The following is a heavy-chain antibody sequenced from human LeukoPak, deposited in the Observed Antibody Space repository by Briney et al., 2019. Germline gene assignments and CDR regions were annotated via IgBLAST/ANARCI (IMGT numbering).Heavy chain of an antibody. V-gene: IGHV1-69*04. CDR1: GGTFSSYA. J-gene: IGHJ4*02. CDR3: ARVARFGELLIDY. D-gene: IGHD3-10*01. Sequence: SVKVSCKASGGTFSSYAISWVRQAPGQGLEWMGRIIPILGIANYAQKFQGRVTITADKSTSTAYMELSSLRSEDTAVYYCARVARFGELLIDYWGQGTLVTVSS. CDR2: IIPILGIA.